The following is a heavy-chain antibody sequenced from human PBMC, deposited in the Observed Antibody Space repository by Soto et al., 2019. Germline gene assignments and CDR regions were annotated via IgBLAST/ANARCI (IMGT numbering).Heavy chain of an antibody. D-gene: IGHD2-8*02. CDR1: GGSFSGYY. Sequence: PSETLSLTCAVYGGSFSGYYWTWIRQPPGTGLEWIGGINHSGSTNYNPSLKSRVTISVDTSKNQFSLKLTSVTAADTAVYYCARDKITGLFDYGGQGTLVTVSS. CDR3: ARDKITGLFDY. V-gene: IGHV4-34*01. CDR2: INHSGST. J-gene: IGHJ4*02.